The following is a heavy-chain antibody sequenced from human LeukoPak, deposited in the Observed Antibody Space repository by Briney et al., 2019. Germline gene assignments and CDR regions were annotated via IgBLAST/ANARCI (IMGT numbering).Heavy chain of an antibody. CDR2: INPNSGGT. D-gene: IGHD4-17*01. J-gene: IGHJ4*02. V-gene: IGHV1-2*02. CDR3: ARGFNTVTTCVC. Sequence: ASVKLTFTCAAYTFTVNYMRRLRQAPGQGLEWMGWINPNSGGTNYAQKFQGRVTMTRDTSISTAYMELSRLRSDDTAVYYCARGFNTVTTCVCWGEGSLVSVSS. CDR1: AYTFTVNY.